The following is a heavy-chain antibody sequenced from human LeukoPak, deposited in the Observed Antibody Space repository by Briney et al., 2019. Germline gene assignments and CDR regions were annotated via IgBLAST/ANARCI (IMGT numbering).Heavy chain of an antibody. D-gene: IGHD3-10*01. CDR2: ISYDGSNE. Sequence: GGSLRLSCAASGFTFSSYGMHWVRQAPGKGLEWAAVISYDGSNEYYADSVKGRFTISRDNSKNTVYLQINSLRPEDTAVYYCAKEGYYGSGSFPDYWGQGTLVTVSS. CDR1: GFTFSSYG. CDR3: AKEGYYGSGSFPDY. J-gene: IGHJ4*02. V-gene: IGHV3-30*18.